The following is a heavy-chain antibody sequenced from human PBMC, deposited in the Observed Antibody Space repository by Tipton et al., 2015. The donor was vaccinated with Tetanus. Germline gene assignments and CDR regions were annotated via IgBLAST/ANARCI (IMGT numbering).Heavy chain of an antibody. Sequence: SLRLSCAASGFSVSRKYMTWVRQAPGKGLEWVSPTYGDGSTYYADSVKGRFTISRDNSKNTLYLQMSNLRAEDTAVYYCARDYPDFDYWGQGTLVTVSS. CDR1: GFSVSRKY. V-gene: IGHV3-53*01. D-gene: IGHD3-16*02. CDR2: TYGDGST. J-gene: IGHJ4*02. CDR3: ARDYPDFDY.